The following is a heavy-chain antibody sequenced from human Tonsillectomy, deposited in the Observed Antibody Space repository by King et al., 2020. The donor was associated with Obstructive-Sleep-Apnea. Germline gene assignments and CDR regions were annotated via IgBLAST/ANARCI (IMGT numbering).Heavy chain of an antibody. D-gene: IGHD2-2*01. CDR3: ARGWYEVVPAY. CDR1: GGSISSGGYY. Sequence: VQLQESGPGLVKPSQTLSLTCTVSGGSISSGGYYWSWIRQHPGKGREWIGYIYYSGSTYYNPSLKSRVTRSVDTSKNQFSLKLSSVTAADTAAYYCARGWYEVVPAYWGQGTLVTVSS. V-gene: IGHV4-31*03. J-gene: IGHJ4*02. CDR2: IYYSGST.